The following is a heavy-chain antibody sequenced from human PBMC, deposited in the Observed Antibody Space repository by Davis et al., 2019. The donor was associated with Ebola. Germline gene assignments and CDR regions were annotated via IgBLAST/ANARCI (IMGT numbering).Heavy chain of an antibody. CDR3: ARTPRQGGNWYFDL. J-gene: IGHJ2*01. D-gene: IGHD3-16*01. Sequence: GESLKISCAGSGFTVSSHYMSWVRQAPGKGLEWVSVICSGDDTYYADSVKGRFTISRDNSKNTLYLQMNSLRAEDTAVYYCARTPRQGGNWYFDLWGRGTLVTVSS. CDR2: ICSGDDT. V-gene: IGHV3-66*02. CDR1: GFTVSSHY.